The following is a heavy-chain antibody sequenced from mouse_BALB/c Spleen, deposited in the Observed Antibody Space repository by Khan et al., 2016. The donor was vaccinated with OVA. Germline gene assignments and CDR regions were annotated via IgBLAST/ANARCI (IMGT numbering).Heavy chain of an antibody. CDR3: ARGGSSGPAWFAY. CDR2: IRYDGDS. V-gene: IGHV3-6*02. D-gene: IGHD3-1*01. CDR1: GYSITSGYF. J-gene: IGHJ3*01. Sequence: EVQLQESGPGLVKPSQSLSLTCSVTGYSITSGYFWNWIRQFPGNNLEWMGYIRYDGDSNHNPSLKSRISITRDTSKNQFFLKLNSVTPEDTATYYCARGGSSGPAWFAYWGQGTLVTVST.